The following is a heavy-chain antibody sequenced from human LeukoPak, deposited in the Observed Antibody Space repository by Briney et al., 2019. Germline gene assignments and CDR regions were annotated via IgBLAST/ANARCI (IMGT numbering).Heavy chain of an antibody. CDR2: IYTSGST. J-gene: IGHJ6*03. CDR1: GGSISSYY. V-gene: IGHV4-4*07. D-gene: IGHD4-17*01. Sequence: SETLSLTCTVSGGSISSYYWSWIRQPAGKGLEWTGRIYTSGSTNYNPSLKSRVTMSVDTSKNQFSLKLSSVTAADTAVYYCARDGGDYSYYYYYMDVWGKGTTATVSS. CDR3: ARDGGDYSYYYYYMDV.